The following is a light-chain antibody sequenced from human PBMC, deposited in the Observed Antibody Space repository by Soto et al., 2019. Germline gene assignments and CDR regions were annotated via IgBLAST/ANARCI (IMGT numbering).Light chain of an antibody. CDR2: GTS. V-gene: IGLV1-40*01. CDR1: SAKIGAGYN. J-gene: IGLJ1*01. CDR3: QSYDTSLTAFYV. Sequence: SVLTEPPGVTGAPGERVTIACTGSSAKIGAGYNVHWYQPLPGAVPKLLSSGTSNRPSGVPDPFSGSKSRTSASLAITGLQPEDEADYYCQSYDTSLTAFYVFGTGPKLTV.